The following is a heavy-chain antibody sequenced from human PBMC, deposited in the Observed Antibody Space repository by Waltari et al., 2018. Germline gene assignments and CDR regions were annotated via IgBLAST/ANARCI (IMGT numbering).Heavy chain of an antibody. CDR3: TTEGGRTWPMY. V-gene: IGHV3-15*01. CDR1: GFTFSKDW. Sequence: EVQLVESGGGLVKPGDSLRLPCVASGFTFSKDWINWVRQAPGKGLGWVGRLKSKAEGGTTDYAAPVKGRFAISRDDSKDTAYLQMNSLKTEDTAMYFCTTEGGRTWPMYWGQGTLVTVSS. CDR2: LKSKAEGGTT. D-gene: IGHD2-2*01. J-gene: IGHJ4*02.